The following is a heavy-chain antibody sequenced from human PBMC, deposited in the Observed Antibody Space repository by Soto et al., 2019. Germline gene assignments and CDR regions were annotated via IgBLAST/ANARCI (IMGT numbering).Heavy chain of an antibody. CDR2: ISGSGGST. CDR1: GFTFSSYA. Sequence: EVQLLESGGGLVQPGGSLRLSCAASGFTFSSYAMSWVRQAPGKGLEWVSAISGSGGSTYYADSVKGRFTISRDNSKNMLYLQMNSLRAEDTAVYYCAKDPGRYCSGGSCYLFDYWGQGTLVTVSS. CDR3: AKDPGRYCSGGSCYLFDY. V-gene: IGHV3-23*01. D-gene: IGHD2-15*01. J-gene: IGHJ4*02.